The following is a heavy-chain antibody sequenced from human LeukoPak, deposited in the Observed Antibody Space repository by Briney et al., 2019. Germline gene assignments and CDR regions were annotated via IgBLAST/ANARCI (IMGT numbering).Heavy chain of an antibody. D-gene: IGHD4-11*01. J-gene: IGHJ6*02. CDR1: GFTFSSYA. Sequence: GGSLRLSCAASGFTFSSYAMSWVRQAPGKGLEWVSAISGSGGSTYYADSVKGRFTISRDNSKNTLYLQMNSLRAEDTAVYYCARVGAVPDYSNYVDPYYYYGMDVWGQGTTVTVSS. CDR2: ISGSGGST. CDR3: ARVGAVPDYSNYVDPYYYYGMDV. V-gene: IGHV3-23*01.